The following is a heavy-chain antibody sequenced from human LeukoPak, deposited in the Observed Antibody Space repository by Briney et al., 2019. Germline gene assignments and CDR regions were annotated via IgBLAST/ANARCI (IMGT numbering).Heavy chain of an antibody. Sequence: GGSLRLSCAASGFIFSSYSMNWVRQAPGKGLEWVSYISSSSSTIYYADSVKGRFTISRDNAKNSLYLQMNSLRAEDTAVYYCARVLHKRNYDSSVYYGYWGQGTLVIVSS. CDR3: ARVLHKRNYDSSVYYGY. J-gene: IGHJ4*02. CDR2: ISSSSSTI. D-gene: IGHD3-22*01. CDR1: GFIFSSYS. V-gene: IGHV3-48*01.